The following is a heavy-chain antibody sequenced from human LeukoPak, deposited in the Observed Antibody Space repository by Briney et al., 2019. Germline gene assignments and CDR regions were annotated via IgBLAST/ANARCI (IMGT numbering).Heavy chain of an antibody. Sequence: SETLSHTCAVSGYSLSSGYYWGWIRQPPGKGLGWIGSIYQSGSSYYNPSLKSRVTMSVDTSKNQFSLKLKSVTSAETTVYYCARRGPYSGYSISWFAPCSRGILVTVSS. CDR3: ARRGPYSGYSISWFAP. V-gene: IGHV4-38-2*01. CDR1: GYSLSSGYY. CDR2: IYQSGSS. J-gene: IGHJ5*02. D-gene: IGHD5-12*01.